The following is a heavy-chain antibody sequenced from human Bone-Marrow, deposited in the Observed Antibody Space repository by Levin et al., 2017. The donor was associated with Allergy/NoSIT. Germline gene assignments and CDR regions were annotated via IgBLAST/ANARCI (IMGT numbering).Heavy chain of an antibody. CDR2: SYHSGST. Sequence: SETLSLTCTVSGASIRSGDFYWSWIRQPPGKGLEWIGYSYHSGSTYYNASLQSRLIISADTSKNLFSLNLTSVTAADTAAYFCARVWIPDGHWSVDLWGRGTLVTVSS. J-gene: IGHJ2*01. V-gene: IGHV4-30-4*08. CDR1: GASIRSGDFY. CDR3: ARVWIPDGHWSVDL. D-gene: IGHD5-18*01.